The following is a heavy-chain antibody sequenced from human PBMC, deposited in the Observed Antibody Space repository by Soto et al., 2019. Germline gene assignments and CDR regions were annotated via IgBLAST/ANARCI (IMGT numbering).Heavy chain of an antibody. CDR3: ARVKAGGTTGGYYGMDV. J-gene: IGHJ6*02. Sequence: GGSLRLSCAASGFTFSSYDMHWVRQATGKGLEWVSAIGTAGDTYYPGSVKGRFTISRENAKNSLYLQMNSLRAGDTAVYYCARVKAGGTTGGYYGMDVWGQGTTVTVSS. D-gene: IGHD1-26*01. CDR2: IGTAGDT. CDR1: GFTFSSYD. V-gene: IGHV3-13*01.